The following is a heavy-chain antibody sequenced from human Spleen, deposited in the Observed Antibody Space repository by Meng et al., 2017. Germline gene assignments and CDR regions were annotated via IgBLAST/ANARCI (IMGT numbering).Heavy chain of an antibody. CDR2: IFWNDDK. V-gene: IGHV2-5*01. D-gene: IGHD3-10*01. Sequence: SGPTLVKPTQTLTLTCTFSGFSLSTSGEGVGWVRQPPGKALEWLALIFWNDDKRYSPSLKSRLTITKDTSENQVVLTMTNVDPVDTATYYCAHRYFGEFISGCFDTWGQGTPVTVSS. CDR3: AHRYFGEFISGCFDT. CDR1: GFSLSTSGEG. J-gene: IGHJ5*02.